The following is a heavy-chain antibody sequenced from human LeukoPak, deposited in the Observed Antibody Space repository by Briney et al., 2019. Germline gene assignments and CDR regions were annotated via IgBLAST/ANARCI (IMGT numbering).Heavy chain of an antibody. V-gene: IGHV3-23*01. D-gene: IGHD4-17*01. CDR3: VTRPGYGDIDP. Sequence: GGSLRLSCAASGFTFSSYAMSWVRQAPGQGLEWVSAISGSGGSTYYADSVRGRFTISRDNSKNTLYLQMNSLRADDTAVYYCVTRPGYGDIDPWGQGTLVTVSS. CDR2: ISGSGGST. CDR1: GFTFSSYA. J-gene: IGHJ5*02.